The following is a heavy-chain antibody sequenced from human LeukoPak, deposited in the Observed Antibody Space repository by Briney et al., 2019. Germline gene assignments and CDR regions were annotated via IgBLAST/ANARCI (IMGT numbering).Heavy chain of an antibody. CDR2: ISISGSTI. Sequence: PGGSLRLSCAASGFTFSNYEMNWVRQAPGKGLEWVSYISISGSTIYYADSVKGRFTISRDNAKNSLYLQMNSLRAEDTAVYYCARVGVVVSAAVDYWGQGTLVTVSS. V-gene: IGHV3-48*03. D-gene: IGHD2-2*01. CDR3: ARVGVVVSAAVDY. J-gene: IGHJ4*02. CDR1: GFTFSNYE.